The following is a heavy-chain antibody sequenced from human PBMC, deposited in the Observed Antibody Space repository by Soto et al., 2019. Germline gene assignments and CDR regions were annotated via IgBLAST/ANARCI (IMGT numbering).Heavy chain of an antibody. D-gene: IGHD6-13*01. Sequence: HPEGSLRLSCAASRFTFSSYAMDWVRQAPGKGLEWVAVISHDGSEKYYGDSVKGRFTISRDNPKNTVYLQMNSLRPEDTAVYYCARAAAYFYHYYYAMDVWGQGTAVTVSS. J-gene: IGHJ6*02. CDR3: ARAAAYFYHYYYAMDV. CDR2: ISHDGSEK. V-gene: IGHV3-30-3*01. CDR1: RFTFSSYA.